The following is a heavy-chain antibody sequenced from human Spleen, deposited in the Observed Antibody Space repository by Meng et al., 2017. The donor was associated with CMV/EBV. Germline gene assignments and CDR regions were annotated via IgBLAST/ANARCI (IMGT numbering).Heavy chain of an antibody. J-gene: IGHJ5*02. D-gene: IGHD2-15*01. CDR2: INPDSGDT. V-gene: IGHV1-2*02. Sequence: CKASGYTFTGYYINWVRQAPGQGLEWMGWINPDSGDTKYAQKFQGRVTMTRDTSISTAYMELSSLRSDDAAIFYCVRSYDIVRDHFGPWGQGTLVTVSS. CDR1: GYTFTGYY. CDR3: VRSYDIVRDHFGP.